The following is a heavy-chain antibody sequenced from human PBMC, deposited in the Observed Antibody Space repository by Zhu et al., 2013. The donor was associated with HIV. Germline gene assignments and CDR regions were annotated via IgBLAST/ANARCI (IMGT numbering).Heavy chain of an antibody. D-gene: IGHD6-25*01. CDR2: INPNSGGT. Sequence: QVQLVQSGAEVKKPGASVKVSCKASGYTFSGYYIHWVREAPGQGLEWMGWINPNSGGTNYAQKFQGRVTMTTDTSFSTAYMELSRLRSDDTAMYYCARDLGLHSSDYYYYGMDVWGQGTTVTVSS. CDR1: GYTFSGYY. CDR3: ARDLGLHSSDYYYYGMDV. J-gene: IGHJ6*02. V-gene: IGHV1-2*02.